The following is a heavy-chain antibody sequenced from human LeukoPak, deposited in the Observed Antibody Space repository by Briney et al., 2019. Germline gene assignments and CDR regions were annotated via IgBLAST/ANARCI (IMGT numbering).Heavy chain of an antibody. CDR1: GGSTSSSSYY. J-gene: IGHJ4*02. D-gene: IGHD3-22*01. CDR2: IYYSGST. CDR3: ARQIGGDYYDSSFVVY. V-gene: IGHV4-39*01. Sequence: KPSETLSLTCTVSGGSTSSSSYYWGWIRQPPGKGLEWIGSIYYSGSTYYNPSLKSRVTISVDTSKNQFSLKLSSVTAADTAVYYCARQIGGDYYDSSFVVYWGQGTLVTVSS.